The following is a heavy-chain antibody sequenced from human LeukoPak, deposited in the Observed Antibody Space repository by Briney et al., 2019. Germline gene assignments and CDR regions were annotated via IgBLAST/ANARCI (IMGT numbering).Heavy chain of an antibody. CDR3: ARDLGNEEWELFY. CDR2: IKTDGSTT. D-gene: IGHD1-26*01. Sequence: QSGGSLRLSCAASGFTFSSYWMHWVRQAPGKGLVWVSRIKTDGSTTSYADSVKDRFTISRDNAKNTMYLQMNSLRAEDTAVYYCARDLGNEEWELFYWGQGTLVTVSS. J-gene: IGHJ4*02. V-gene: IGHV3-74*01. CDR1: GFTFSSYW.